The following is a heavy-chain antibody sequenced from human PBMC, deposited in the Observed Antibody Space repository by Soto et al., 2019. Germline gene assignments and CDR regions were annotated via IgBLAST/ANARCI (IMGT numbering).Heavy chain of an antibody. CDR2: IIPIFGTA. CDR1: GGTFSSYA. Sequence: QVQLVQSGAEVKKPGASVKVSCKASGGTFSSYAISWVRQAPGQGLEWMAGIIPIFGTANYAQTFQGRVTIPADESTSTASMELSSLRSEDAAVYYCARVLPATAPFDYWGQGTLVTVSS. J-gene: IGHJ4*02. D-gene: IGHD2-2*01. CDR3: ARVLPATAPFDY. V-gene: IGHV1-69*01.